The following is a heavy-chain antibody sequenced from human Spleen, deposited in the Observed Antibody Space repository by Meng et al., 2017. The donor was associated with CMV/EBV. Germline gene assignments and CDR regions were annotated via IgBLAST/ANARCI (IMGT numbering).Heavy chain of an antibody. D-gene: IGHD3-22*01. CDR1: GYAFINYD. J-gene: IGHJ3*01. CDR3: ATTYYYDTTGYSDDGFDV. Sequence: ASVKVSCKTSGYAFINYDILWVRQASGQGLEWMGWMNPNNGNTGYAQKFQGRVTMTRKTSISIAYMELSSLRSEDTAVYYCATTYYYDTTGYSDDGFDVWGQGTMVTVSS. CDR2: MNPNNGNT. V-gene: IGHV1-8*01.